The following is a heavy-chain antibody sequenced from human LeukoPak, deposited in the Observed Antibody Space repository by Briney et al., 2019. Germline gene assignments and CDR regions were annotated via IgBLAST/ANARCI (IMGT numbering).Heavy chain of an antibody. V-gene: IGHV4-59*08. CDR1: GGSISGYY. J-gene: IGHJ4*02. D-gene: IGHD5-12*01. Sequence: PSETLSLTCTVSGGSISGYYWSWIRQPPGKGLEWIGYIHYSGSTNYNPSLKSRVTISVDTSKNQFSLKLSSVTAADTAVYYCARHGGEVATGPFDYWGQGTLVTVSS. CDR2: IHYSGST. CDR3: ARHGGEVATGPFDY.